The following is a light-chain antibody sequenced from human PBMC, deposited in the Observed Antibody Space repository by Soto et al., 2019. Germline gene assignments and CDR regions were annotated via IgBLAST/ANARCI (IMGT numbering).Light chain of an antibody. CDR2: DAS. J-gene: IGKJ4*01. V-gene: IGKV1-5*01. CDR1: QSISSW. CDR3: QQYNTYSSLT. Sequence: DIQMIQSPSTLSASVGDRVTITCRASQSISSWLAWYQQKLGRAPRLLIYDASSLESGVPSRFSGSGYATDFSLTISRLQPDDFATYYCQQYNTYSSLTFGGGTKVDIK.